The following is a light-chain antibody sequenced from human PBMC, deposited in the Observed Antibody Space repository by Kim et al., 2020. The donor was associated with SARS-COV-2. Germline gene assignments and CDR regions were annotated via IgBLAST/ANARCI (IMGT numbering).Light chain of an antibody. J-gene: IGKJ2*01. CDR3: TQTYGTPT. V-gene: IGKV1-39*01. CDR1: QTISTY. Sequence: DIQMTQSPSSLSASVGDRVTITCRASQTISTYLNWYHQKPGKAPKLLIYATSNLQNGVPSRFSGSGSGTDFTLTISSLQPEDFAIYYCTQTYGTPTFGEGP. CDR2: ATS.